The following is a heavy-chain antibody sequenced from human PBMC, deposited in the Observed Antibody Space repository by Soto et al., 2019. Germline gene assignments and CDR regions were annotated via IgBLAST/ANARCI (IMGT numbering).Heavy chain of an antibody. CDR3: AREYYGSGSYGSDY. CDR2: INAGNGNT. V-gene: IGHV1-3*01. J-gene: IGHJ4*02. Sequence: ASVKVSCKSSGYTFTSYAMHWVRQAPGQRLEWMGWINAGNGNTKYSQKFQGRVTITRDTSASTAYMELSSLRSEDTAVYYCAREYYGSGSYGSDYWGQGTLVTVSS. CDR1: GYTFTSYA. D-gene: IGHD3-10*01.